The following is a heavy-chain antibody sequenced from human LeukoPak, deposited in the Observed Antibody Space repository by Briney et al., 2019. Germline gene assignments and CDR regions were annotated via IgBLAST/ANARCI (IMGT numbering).Heavy chain of an antibody. D-gene: IGHD6-19*01. V-gene: IGHV3-20*04. J-gene: IGHJ4*02. Sequence: GGSLRLSCAASGFTFDEYGMTWVRQAPGKGLEWVSGVSRNGGSTGYADSVKGRFTISRDNAKNSLYLQMNSLRAEDMALYYCAKDVGSSGWYYFDYWGQGTLVTVSS. CDR1: GFTFDEYG. CDR3: AKDVGSSGWYYFDY. CDR2: VSRNGGST.